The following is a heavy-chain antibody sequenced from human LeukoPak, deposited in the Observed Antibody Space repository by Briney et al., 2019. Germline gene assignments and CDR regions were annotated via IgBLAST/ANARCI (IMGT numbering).Heavy chain of an antibody. D-gene: IGHD3-22*01. V-gene: IGHV1-2*02. CDR2: INPNSGGT. CDR3: ASLGAPFEEGGYYFDY. J-gene: IGHJ4*02. Sequence: GASVKVSCKASGYTFTGYYMHCVRQAPGQGLERMGWINPNSGGTNYAQKFQGSVTMTRDTSISTAYMELSRLRSDDTAVYYCASLGAPFEEGGYYFDYWGQGTLVTVSS. CDR1: GYTFTGYY.